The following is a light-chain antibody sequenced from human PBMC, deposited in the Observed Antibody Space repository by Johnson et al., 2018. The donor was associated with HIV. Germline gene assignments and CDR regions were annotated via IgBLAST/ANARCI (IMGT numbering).Light chain of an antibody. CDR1: SSNIGNNF. CDR2: DNN. V-gene: IGLV1-51*01. CDR3: GTWDSSLSAGV. Sequence: QAVLTQPPSVSAAPGQKVTISCSGSSSNIGNNFVSWYQQLPGTDPQLLIYDNNKRPSGIPDRFSGSKSGTSATLGITGLQTGDEADYYCGTWDSSLSAGVFGTGTKVTVL. J-gene: IGLJ1*01.